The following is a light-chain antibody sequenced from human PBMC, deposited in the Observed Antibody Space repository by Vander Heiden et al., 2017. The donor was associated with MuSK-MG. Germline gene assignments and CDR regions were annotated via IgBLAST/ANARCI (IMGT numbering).Light chain of an antibody. CDR2: DAS. CDR3: QPYDKLPYT. Sequence: DIQMSQSPSSLSASVGGRVTITCQARQDISIYLNLCQQKPGTAPNLRIYDASNLETGVPSRFSGSGSGTDFTFTISSLQPEDIETYYCQPYDKLPYTCGQGTKREIK. J-gene: IGKJ2*01. V-gene: IGKV1-33*01. CDR1: QDISIY.